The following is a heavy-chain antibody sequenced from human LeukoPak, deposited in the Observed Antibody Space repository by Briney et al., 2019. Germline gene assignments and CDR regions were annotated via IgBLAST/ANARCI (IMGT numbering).Heavy chain of an antibody. V-gene: IGHV1-69*06. Sequence: ASVKVSCKASGGTFSSYAISWVRQAPGQGLEWMGGIIPIFGTANYAQKFQGRVMVTADKSTSTAYMELSSLRSEDTAVYYCASGSHSSSWYLDFDYWGQGTLVTVSS. CDR3: ASGSHSSSWYLDFDY. D-gene: IGHD6-13*01. CDR1: GGTFSSYA. CDR2: IIPIFGTA. J-gene: IGHJ4*02.